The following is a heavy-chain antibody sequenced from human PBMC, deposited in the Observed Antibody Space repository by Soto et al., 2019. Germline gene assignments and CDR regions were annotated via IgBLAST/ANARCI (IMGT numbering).Heavy chain of an antibody. Sequence: GASVKVSCKASGGTFSSYAISWVRQAPGQGLEWMGGIIPIFGTANYAQKFQGRVTITADESTSTAYMELSSLRSEDTAVYYCARGRYCGGDCYSGDYWGQGTLVTGSS. V-gene: IGHV1-69*13. CDR2: IIPIFGTA. CDR3: ARGRYCGGDCYSGDY. J-gene: IGHJ4*02. D-gene: IGHD2-21*02. CDR1: GGTFSSYA.